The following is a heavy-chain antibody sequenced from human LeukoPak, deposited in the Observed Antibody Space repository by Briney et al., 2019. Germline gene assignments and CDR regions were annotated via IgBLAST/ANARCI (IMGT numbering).Heavy chain of an antibody. J-gene: IGHJ3*02. V-gene: IGHV4-38-2*02. CDR3: ARVRSRWFRGAFDI. Sequence: PSETLSLTCTVSSYSITSGYYWGWIRQPPGKGLEWIGNIYHNGDAYYDPSLKSRLTMSADTSKNQFSLRLSSLTAADAAVYYCARVRSRWFRGAFDIWGQGTKVTVSS. CDR1: SYSITSGYY. CDR2: IYHNGDA. D-gene: IGHD3-10*01.